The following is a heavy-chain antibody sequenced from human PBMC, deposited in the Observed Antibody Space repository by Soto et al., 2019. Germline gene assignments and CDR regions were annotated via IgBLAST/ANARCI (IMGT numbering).Heavy chain of an antibody. Sequence: QVQLVQSGAEVKKPGASVKVSCKASGYTFSSYEINWVRQATGQGLEWMGWMNPNSGNTGYAQKFQGRVTMTRNTSISTAYLELSSPRSEDTAVYYCAREATVVVITARGMDVWGQGTTATVSS. CDR3: AREATVVVITARGMDV. V-gene: IGHV1-8*01. CDR2: MNPNSGNT. CDR1: GYTFSSYE. J-gene: IGHJ6*02. D-gene: IGHD3-22*01.